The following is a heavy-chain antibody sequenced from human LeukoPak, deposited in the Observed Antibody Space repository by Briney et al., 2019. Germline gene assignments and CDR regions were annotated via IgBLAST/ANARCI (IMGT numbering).Heavy chain of an antibody. V-gene: IGHV1-69*04. CDR3: ARDLEGYCSSTSCYRDYYYYYMDV. D-gene: IGHD2-2*01. CDR1: GGTFSSYI. Sequence: SVKVSCKASGGTFSSYIISWVRQAPGQGLEWMGRIIPILGIANYAQKFQGRVTITADKSTSTAYMELSSLRSEDTAVYYCARDLEGYCSSTSCYRDYYYYYMDVWGKGTTVTVSS. CDR2: IIPILGIA. J-gene: IGHJ6*03.